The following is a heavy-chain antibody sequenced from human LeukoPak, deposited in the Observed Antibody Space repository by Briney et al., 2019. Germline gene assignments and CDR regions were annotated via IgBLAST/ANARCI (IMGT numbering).Heavy chain of an antibody. CDR2: ISAYNGNT. V-gene: IGHV1-18*01. Sequence: ASVKVSCKASGYTFTSYGISWVRQAPGQGLEWMGWISAYNGNTNYAQKLQGRVTMTTDTSTSTAYMELRSLRSDDTAVYYCARDLSWRWPNSGSNYFDYWGQGTLVTVSS. CDR1: GYTFTSYG. J-gene: IGHJ4*02. D-gene: IGHD4-23*01. CDR3: ARDLSWRWPNSGSNYFDY.